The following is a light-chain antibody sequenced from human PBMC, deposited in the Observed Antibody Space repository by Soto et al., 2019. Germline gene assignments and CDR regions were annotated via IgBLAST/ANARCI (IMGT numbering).Light chain of an antibody. V-gene: IGLV2-8*01. CDR2: EVT. Sequence: QSALTQPPSASGSPGQSVTISCTGTSSDVGAYKYVSWYQQYPGKAPKLMIYEVTKRPSGVPDRFSGSKSGNTASLTVSGLQAEDEADYYGTSYVGNDIGVFGGGTTLTVL. CDR3: TSYVGNDIGV. CDR1: SSDVGAYKY. J-gene: IGLJ3*02.